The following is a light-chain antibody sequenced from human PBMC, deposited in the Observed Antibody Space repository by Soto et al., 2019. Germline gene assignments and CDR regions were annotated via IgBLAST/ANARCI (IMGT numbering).Light chain of an antibody. CDR1: SSDVGAHDY. CDR2: EVS. J-gene: IGLJ3*02. CDR3: SSYSSTNTL. V-gene: IGLV2-14*01. Sequence: QSVLTQPASVSGSPGQSITISCIGTSSDVGAHDYVSWYQQHPGKAPKLMIYEVSYRPSGVSNRFSGSKSGNTASLAISGLQAEYEATYSCSSYSSTNTLFGGGTKLTVL.